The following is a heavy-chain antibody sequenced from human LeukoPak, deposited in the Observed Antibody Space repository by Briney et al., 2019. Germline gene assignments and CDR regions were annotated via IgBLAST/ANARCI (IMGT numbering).Heavy chain of an antibody. Sequence: PGGSLRLSCAASGFTVSSKYMIWVRQAPGKGLGWVSLVNTGGSTYYADSVKGRFTISRDNSKNTLYLQMNSLRAEDTAVYYCATDSSSRPEDYWGQGTRVTVSS. J-gene: IGHJ4*02. CDR3: ATDSSSRPEDY. CDR2: VNTGGST. CDR1: GFTVSSKY. D-gene: IGHD6-6*01. V-gene: IGHV3-66*01.